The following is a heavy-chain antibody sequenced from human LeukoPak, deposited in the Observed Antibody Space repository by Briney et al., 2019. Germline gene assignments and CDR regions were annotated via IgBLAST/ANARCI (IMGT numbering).Heavy chain of an antibody. Sequence: PGGSLRLSCEASGFSFNEYAMHWVRQAPGRGLEWVSRINRDGSSTSYADSVKGRFTISRDNAKNTLYLQMNSLRAEDTAVYYCARGGYYGSGNDFRFDPWGRGTLVTVSS. CDR2: INRDGSST. D-gene: IGHD3-10*01. CDR3: ARGGYYGSGNDFRFDP. CDR1: GFSFNEYA. V-gene: IGHV3-74*01. J-gene: IGHJ5*02.